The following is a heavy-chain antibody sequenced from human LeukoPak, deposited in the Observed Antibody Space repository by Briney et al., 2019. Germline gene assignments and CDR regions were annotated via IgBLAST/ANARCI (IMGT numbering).Heavy chain of an antibody. CDR1: GFTFSSYW. CDR3: ARDHSGGTSEYYSDTNGFSTFDQ. J-gene: IGHJ4*02. V-gene: IGHV3-74*01. D-gene: IGHD3-22*01. CDR2: INPDGRST. Sequence: GGSLRLSCAASGFTFSSYWLHWVPQAPAKGLVWVSRINPDGRSTSYADSVKGRFTNSRDNAQNTLYLQMNSLTARDTAVYYCARDHSGGTSEYYSDTNGFSTFDQWGQGNLVTVSA.